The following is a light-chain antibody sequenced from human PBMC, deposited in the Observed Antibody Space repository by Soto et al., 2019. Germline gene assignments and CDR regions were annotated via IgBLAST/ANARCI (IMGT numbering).Light chain of an antibody. V-gene: IGKV3-11*01. CDR2: DSS. CDR1: HSVSNY. J-gene: IGKJ2*01. CDR3: QQRYSWRMYT. Sequence: EMVLTQSPATLSLSPGDRATLSCRDSHSVSNYLAWYQQKPGQTPMLLIYDSSNRATGIPARFSGSGSGTDFTLTISSLEPEDVAVYYCQQRYSWRMYTFGQGTKLEIK.